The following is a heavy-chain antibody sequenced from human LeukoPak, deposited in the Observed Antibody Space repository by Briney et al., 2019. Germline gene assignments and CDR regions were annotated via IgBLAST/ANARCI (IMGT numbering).Heavy chain of an antibody. V-gene: IGHV4-34*01. D-gene: IGHD6-19*01. Sequence: SETLSLTCAVYGGSFSGYYWSWIRQPPGKGLEWIGEINPSGSTNYNPSLKSRVTISVDTSKNQFSLKLSSVTAADTAVYYCAREAGIDYYFDYWGQGTLVTVSS. CDR2: INPSGST. J-gene: IGHJ4*02. CDR3: AREAGIDYYFDY. CDR1: GGSFSGYY.